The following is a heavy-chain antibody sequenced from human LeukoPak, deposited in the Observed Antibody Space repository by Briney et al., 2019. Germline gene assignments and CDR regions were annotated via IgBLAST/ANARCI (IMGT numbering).Heavy chain of an antibody. CDR3: ARTVAPFGELFYYYYGMDV. V-gene: IGHV1-18*01. D-gene: IGHD3-10*01. CDR1: GYTLTELS. Sequence: ASVKVSCKVSGYTLTELSMHWVRQAPGQGLEWMGWISAYNGNTNYAQKLQGRVTMTTDTSTSTAYMELRSLRSDDTAVYYCARTVAPFGELFYYYYGMDVWGQGTTVTVSS. CDR2: ISAYNGNT. J-gene: IGHJ6*02.